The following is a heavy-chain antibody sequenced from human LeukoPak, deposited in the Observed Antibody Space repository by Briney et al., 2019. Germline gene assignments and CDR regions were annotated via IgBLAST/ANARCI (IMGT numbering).Heavy chain of an antibody. D-gene: IGHD3-10*01. CDR1: GFTFSSYS. CDR3: AKDFRAKSGSGSYGWFDP. V-gene: IGHV3-21*04. Sequence: GGSLRLSCAASGFTFSSYSMNWVRQAPGKGLEWVSSISSSSSYTYYADSVKGRFTISRDNSKNTLYLQMNSLRADDTAVYYCAKDFRAKSGSGSYGWFDPWGQGTLVTVSS. CDR2: ISSSSSYT. J-gene: IGHJ5*02.